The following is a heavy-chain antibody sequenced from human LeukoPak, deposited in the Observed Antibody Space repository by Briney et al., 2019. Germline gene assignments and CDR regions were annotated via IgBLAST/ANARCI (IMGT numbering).Heavy chain of an antibody. Sequence: SETLSLTCTVSGYSISSGYYWGWIRQPPGKGLEWIGSIYHSGSTYYNPSLKSRVTISVDTSKNQFSLKLSSVTAADTAVYYCARSSGTYYDFWSGYLDWFDPWGQGTLVTVSS. D-gene: IGHD3-3*01. CDR2: IYHSGST. CDR3: ARSSGTYYDFWSGYLDWFDP. V-gene: IGHV4-38-2*02. CDR1: GYSISSGYY. J-gene: IGHJ5*02.